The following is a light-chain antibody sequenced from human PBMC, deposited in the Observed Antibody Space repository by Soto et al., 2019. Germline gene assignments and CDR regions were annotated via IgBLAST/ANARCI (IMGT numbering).Light chain of an antibody. CDR3: SSYEGSNNFV. CDR1: SSDVGYYDY. V-gene: IGLV2-8*01. J-gene: IGLJ1*01. CDR2: EVT. Sequence: QSALTQPPSASGFPGQSVTISCTGTSSDVGYYDYVSWYQQHPGKAPKLVIYEVTKRPSGVHDRVSASKSGNTASLTVSGLRAEDEADYYCSSYEGSNNFVFGSGTKLTVL.